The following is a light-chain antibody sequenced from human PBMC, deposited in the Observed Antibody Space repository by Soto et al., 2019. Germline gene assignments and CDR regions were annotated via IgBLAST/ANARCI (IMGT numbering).Light chain of an antibody. J-gene: IGKJ2*01. CDR1: QSVSNNY. Sequence: EVVLTQSPGTLSLSPGERATLSCRASQSVSNNYLAWYQQNPGQPPKLLIFGSSDRATGIPDRFSGSGSGTDFTLTISSLEPEDFAVYYCQQYGSAPPYTFGQGTKLEIK. CDR3: QQYGSAPPYT. CDR2: GSS. V-gene: IGKV3-20*01.